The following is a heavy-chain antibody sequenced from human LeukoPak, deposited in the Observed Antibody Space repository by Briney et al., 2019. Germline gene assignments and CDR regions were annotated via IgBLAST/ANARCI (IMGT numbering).Heavy chain of an antibody. CDR1: GGSFSGYY. D-gene: IGHD3-9*01. V-gene: IGHV4-34*01. CDR2: IYYSGST. J-gene: IGHJ4*02. CDR3: ATAYYDILTGYYDY. Sequence: SETLSLTCAVYGGSFSGYYWSWIRQPPGKGLEWIGSIYYSGSTYYNPSLKSRVTISVDTSKNQFSLKLSSVTAADTAVYYCATAYYDILTGYYDYWGQGTLVTVSS.